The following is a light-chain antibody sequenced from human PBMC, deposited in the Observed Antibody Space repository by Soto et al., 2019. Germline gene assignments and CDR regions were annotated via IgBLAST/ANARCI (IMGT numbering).Light chain of an antibody. CDR3: QQHRNWPPPIT. V-gene: IGKV3-11*01. CDR2: NTS. J-gene: IGKJ5*01. CDR1: QSVSSY. Sequence: ELVLTQCGLTMSLSPWEIATPSCRASQSVSSYLAWSQQKPGQAPRLLIYNTSNRASGSADRFSGSGSGTDFTLTISSLEPQDLAVYFCQQHRNWPPPITFGQGTRLEIK.